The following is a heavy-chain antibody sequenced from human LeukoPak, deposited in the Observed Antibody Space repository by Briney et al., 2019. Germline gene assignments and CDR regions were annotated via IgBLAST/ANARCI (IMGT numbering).Heavy chain of an antibody. V-gene: IGHV1-18*04. CDR3: ARVGYCSSTSCYSDYYYYGMDV. D-gene: IGHD2-2*02. CDR2: ISAYNGNA. Sequence: ASVKVSCKASGYTFTGYYMHWVRQAPGQGLEWMGWISAYNGNANYAQKLQGRVTMTTDTSTSTAYMELRSLRSDDTAVYYCARVGYCSSTSCYSDYYYYGMDVWGQGTTVTVSS. CDR1: GYTFTGYY. J-gene: IGHJ6*02.